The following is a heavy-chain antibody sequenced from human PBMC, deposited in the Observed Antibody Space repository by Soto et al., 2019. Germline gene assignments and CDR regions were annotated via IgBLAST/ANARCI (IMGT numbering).Heavy chain of an antibody. CDR1: GYTFTSYY. D-gene: IGHD3-3*01. Sequence: QVQLVQSGAEVMKPGASVKVSCKASGYTFTSYYIHWVRQAPGHGLEWMGIIAPPSGSTTYAQKLQGRLTVTRATSTSTVYMELSRLTSDDTAVYYCARESFYFWSGSLYWGQGTLVTVSS. CDR3: ARESFYFWSGSLY. V-gene: IGHV1-46*01. J-gene: IGHJ4*02. CDR2: IAPPSGST.